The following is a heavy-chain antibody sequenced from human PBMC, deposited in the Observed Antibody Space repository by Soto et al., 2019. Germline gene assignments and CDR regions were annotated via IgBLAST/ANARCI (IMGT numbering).Heavy chain of an antibody. Sequence: PGGSLRLSCAASGFTFSDYYMSWIRQAPGKGLEWVSYISSSGSTIYYADSVKGRFTISRDNAKNSLYLQMNSLRAEDTAVYYCASKVAGTFWYFDLWGRGTLVIVSS. CDR2: ISSSGSTI. V-gene: IGHV3-11*01. D-gene: IGHD6-19*01. CDR3: ASKVAGTFWYFDL. CDR1: GFTFSDYY. J-gene: IGHJ2*01.